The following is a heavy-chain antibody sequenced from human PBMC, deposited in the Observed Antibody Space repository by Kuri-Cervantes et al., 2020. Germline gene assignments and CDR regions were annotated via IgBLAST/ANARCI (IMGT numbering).Heavy chain of an antibody. CDR3: ARGVGKMVYAILGR. CDR1: GFTFSSYG. V-gene: IGHV3-30*02. J-gene: IGHJ4*02. Sequence: GGSLRLSCAASGFTFSSYGMHWVRQSPGKGLDWVAFIRYDGSNQYYADSVKGRFTISRDNAKNSLYLQMNSLRAEDTALYYCARGVGKMVYAILGRWGQGTLVTVSS. CDR2: IRYDGSNQ. D-gene: IGHD2-8*01.